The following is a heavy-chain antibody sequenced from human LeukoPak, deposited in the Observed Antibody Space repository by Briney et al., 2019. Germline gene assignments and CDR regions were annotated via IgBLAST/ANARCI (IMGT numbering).Heavy chain of an antibody. V-gene: IGHV4-61*01. J-gene: IGHJ3*02. Sequence: SQTLSLTCTVSGGSISSGSYYWSWIRQPPGKGLEWIGYIYYSGSTNYNPSLRSRVTISVDTSKNQFSLKLSSVTAADTAVYYCARDRMGYSNIWGQGTMVTVSS. CDR3: ARDRMGYSNI. D-gene: IGHD1-26*01. CDR1: GGSISSGSYY. CDR2: IYYSGST.